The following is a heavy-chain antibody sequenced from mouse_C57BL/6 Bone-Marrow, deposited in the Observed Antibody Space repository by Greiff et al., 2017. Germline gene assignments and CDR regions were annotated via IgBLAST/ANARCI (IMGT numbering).Heavy chain of an antibody. D-gene: IGHD4-1*02. Sequence: QVQLQQSGAELARPGASVKLSCKASGYTFTSYGISWVKQRTGQGLEWIGEIYPRSGNTYYNEKFKGKATLTADKSSSTAYMELRSLTSEDSAVYFCARGNWPGAMDYWGQGTSVTVSA. CDR1: GYTFTSYG. CDR3: ARGNWPGAMDY. V-gene: IGHV1-81*01. J-gene: IGHJ4*01. CDR2: IYPRSGNT.